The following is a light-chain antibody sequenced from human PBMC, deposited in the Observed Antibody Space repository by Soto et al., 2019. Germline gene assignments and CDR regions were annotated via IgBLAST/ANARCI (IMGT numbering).Light chain of an antibody. J-gene: IGKJ1*01. CDR2: WAS. V-gene: IGKV4-1*01. CDR1: QNVLYNSNNKNY. Sequence: DIVMTQSPDSLAVSLGERATINCKSSQNVLYNSNNKNYLAWFQQKPGQAPKLLIYWASTRESGVPDRFSGNGSGADFTLTISSLQAEDAAVYYCQQYYSSPRTFGQGTKVEIK. CDR3: QQYYSSPRT.